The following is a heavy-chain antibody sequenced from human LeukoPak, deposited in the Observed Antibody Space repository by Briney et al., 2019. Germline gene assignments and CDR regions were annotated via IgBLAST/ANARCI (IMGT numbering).Heavy chain of an antibody. CDR2: ISWNSGSI. D-gene: IGHD3-22*01. CDR1: GFTFDDYA. V-gene: IGHV3-9*03. J-gene: IGHJ3*02. CDR3: AKDLSYDGGAFDI. Sequence: GRSLRLSCAASGFTFDDYAMHWVRQAPGKGLEWVSGISWNSGSIGYADSVKGRFTISRDNAKNSLYLQMNSLRAEDMAFYYCAKDLSYDGGAFDIWGQGTMVTVSS.